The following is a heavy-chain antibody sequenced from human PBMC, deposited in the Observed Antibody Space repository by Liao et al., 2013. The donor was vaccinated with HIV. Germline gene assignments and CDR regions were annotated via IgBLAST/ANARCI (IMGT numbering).Heavy chain of an antibody. CDR1: GGSISSGSYY. D-gene: IGHD3-3*01. Sequence: QVQLQESGPGLVKPSQTLSLTCTVSGGSISSGSYYWNWIRQPAGKGLEWIGRISTSGSTNYNPSLKSRVTISVDTSKNQFSLKLSSVTAADTAVYYCARTDQYYDFWNGYENWFDPWGQGTLVTVSS. V-gene: IGHV4-61*02. CDR3: ARTDQYYDFWNGYENWFDP. J-gene: IGHJ5*02. CDR2: ISTSGST.